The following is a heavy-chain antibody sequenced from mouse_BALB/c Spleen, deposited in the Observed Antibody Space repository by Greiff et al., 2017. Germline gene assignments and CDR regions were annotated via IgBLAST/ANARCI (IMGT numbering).Heavy chain of an antibody. V-gene: IGHV1S29*02. D-gene: IGHD1-1*01. Sequence: EVQLQQSGPELVKPGASVKISCKASGYTFTDYNMHWVKQSHGKSLEWIGYIYPYNGGTGYNQKFTSKATLTVDKSSSTAYMQLSSPTSEDSAVYYCAREGTTPYAMDYWGQGTSVTVSS. CDR3: AREGTTPYAMDY. CDR2: IYPYNGGT. CDR1: GYTFTDYN. J-gene: IGHJ4*01.